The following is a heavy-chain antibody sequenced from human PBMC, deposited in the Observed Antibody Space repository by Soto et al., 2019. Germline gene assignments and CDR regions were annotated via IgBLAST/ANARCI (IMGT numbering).Heavy chain of an antibody. V-gene: IGHV1-46*01. D-gene: IGHD2-15*01. CDR1: GYTFTSYY. J-gene: IGHJ4*02. CDR3: ARIPRRGSSGGSGHFDY. CDR2: INPSGGST. Sequence: ASVTVSCKASGYTFTSYYMHWVRQAPGQGLEWMGIINPSGGSTSYAQKFQGRVTMTRDTSTSTVYMELSSLRSEDTAVYYCARIPRRGSSGGSGHFDYWGQGTLVTVSS.